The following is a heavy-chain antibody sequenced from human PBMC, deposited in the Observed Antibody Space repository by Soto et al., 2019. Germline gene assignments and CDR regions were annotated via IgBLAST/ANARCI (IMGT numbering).Heavy chain of an antibody. D-gene: IGHD1-1*01. J-gene: IGHJ4*02. Sequence: QVQLVQSGAEVKKPGSSVKVSCKASGGTFSSYDIAWVRQAPGQGLQWMGGIIPIFGTENYAQKFQGRVKITADASTSTAYMGLSSLRSDDTAVFYCARANIRPKGEKRNDAPFDYWGQGTLVTVSS. V-gene: IGHV1-69*01. CDR2: IIPIFGTE. CDR1: GGTFSSYD. CDR3: ARANIRPKGEKRNDAPFDY.